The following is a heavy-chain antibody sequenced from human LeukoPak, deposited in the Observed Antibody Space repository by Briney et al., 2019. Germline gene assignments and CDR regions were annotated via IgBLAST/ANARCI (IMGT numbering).Heavy chain of an antibody. V-gene: IGHV4-30-4*01. CDR1: GGSISSGDYY. J-gene: IGHJ6*02. Sequence: SETLSLTCTVSGGSISSGDYYWSWIRQPPGKGLEWIEYIYYSGSTYYNPSLKSRVTISVDTSKNQFSLKLSSVTAADTAVYYCARDAPPMGGYGMDVWGQGTTVTVSS. CDR3: ARDAPPMGGYGMDV. CDR2: IYYSGST. D-gene: IGHD2-15*01.